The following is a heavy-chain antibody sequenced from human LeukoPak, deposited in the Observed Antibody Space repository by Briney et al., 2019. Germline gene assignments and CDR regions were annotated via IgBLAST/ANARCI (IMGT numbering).Heavy chain of an antibody. CDR2: INAANGNT. D-gene: IGHD4-17*01. Sequence: ASVKVSCKASGYTFINYSIHLLRQAPGQRLEWMGWINAANGNTKYSQKFQGRVTITRDTSASTAYMELSSLRFEDTSVYYCARYSDDAWFDPWGQGTLVTVSS. V-gene: IGHV1-3*01. CDR3: ARYSDDAWFDP. J-gene: IGHJ5*02. CDR1: GYTFINYS.